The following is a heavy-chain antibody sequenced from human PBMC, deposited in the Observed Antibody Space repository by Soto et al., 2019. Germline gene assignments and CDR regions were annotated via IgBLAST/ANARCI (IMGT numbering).Heavy chain of an antibody. J-gene: IGHJ6*02. V-gene: IGHV5-51*01. CDR3: ARPRSSSRNYYGMDV. CDR1: GYRFATYW. Sequence: GESLKISCKGSGYRFATYWIGCVRQMHRKGLEWMGIIYPGDSDTRYSPSFQGQVTISADKSISTAYLQWSSLKASDTAMYYCARPRSSSRNYYGMDVWGQGTTVTVSS. D-gene: IGHD6-13*01. CDR2: IYPGDSDT.